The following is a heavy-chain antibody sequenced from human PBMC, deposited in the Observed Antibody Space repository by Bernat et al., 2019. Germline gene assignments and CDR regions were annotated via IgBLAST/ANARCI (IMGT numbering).Heavy chain of an antibody. CDR3: AKELRSSENWFDP. J-gene: IGHJ5*02. V-gene: IGHV3-23*01. CDR1: AFTFSPYA. Sequence: VHLLESGGGLVQPGGSLRLSCSASAFTFSPYAMNWVRQAPGKGLEWVSTISGSGFSTYYADSVKGRFTISRDNSKNTLSLQMNSLRAEDTAVYYCAKELRSSENWFDPWGQGTLVTVSS. D-gene: IGHD4-17*01. CDR2: ISGSGFST.